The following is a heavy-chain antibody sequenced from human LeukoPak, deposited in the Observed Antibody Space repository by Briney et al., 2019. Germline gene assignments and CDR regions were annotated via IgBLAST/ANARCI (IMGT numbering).Heavy chain of an antibody. CDR3: ARDRASDSSGYYYGGWFDP. J-gene: IGHJ5*02. D-gene: IGHD3-22*01. Sequence: PSETLSLTCTVSGGSISSGGYYWSWIRLHPGKGLEWIGYIYYSGSTYYNPSLKNRVTISVDTSKNQFSLKLSSVTAADTAVYYCARDRASDSSGYYYGGWFDPWGQGTLVTVSS. V-gene: IGHV4-31*03. CDR2: IYYSGST. CDR1: GGSISSGGYY.